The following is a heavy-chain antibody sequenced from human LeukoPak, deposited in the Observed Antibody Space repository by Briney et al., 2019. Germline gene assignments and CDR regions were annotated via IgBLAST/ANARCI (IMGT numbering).Heavy chain of an antibody. Sequence: GGSLRLSCAGSGFTFSSYSMNWVRQAPGKGLEWVSSITSSNNYIYYADPMKGRFAISRDNAKNSLYLQMNSLRAEDTAVYYCVTTWGAHYWYFDLWGRGALVTVSS. CDR1: GFTFSSYS. CDR3: VTTWGAHYWYFDL. J-gene: IGHJ2*01. D-gene: IGHD1-26*01. CDR2: ITSSNNYI. V-gene: IGHV3-21*01.